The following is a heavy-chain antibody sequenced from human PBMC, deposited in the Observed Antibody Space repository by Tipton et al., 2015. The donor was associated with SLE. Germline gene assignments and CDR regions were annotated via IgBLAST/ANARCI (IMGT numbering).Heavy chain of an antibody. V-gene: IGHV3-33*01. D-gene: IGHD3-10*01. Sequence: SLRLSCAASGFTFSNYGMHWVRQAPGKGLEWVAVIWYDGSNKHYADSVKGRFTISRDNAKNSLYLQMNSLRVEDTAVYFCAGDDYASGITWGQGTLVTVSS. J-gene: IGHJ5*02. CDR3: AGDDYASGIT. CDR1: GFTFSNYG. CDR2: IWYDGSNK.